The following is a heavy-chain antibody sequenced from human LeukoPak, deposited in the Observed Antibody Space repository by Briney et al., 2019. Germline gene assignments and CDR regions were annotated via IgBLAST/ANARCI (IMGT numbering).Heavy chain of an antibody. CDR2: INPNSGGT. J-gene: IGHJ4*02. CDR3: ASRGSGSYYTPDY. V-gene: IGHV1-2*02. D-gene: IGHD3-10*01. CDR1: GGTVRRFG. Sequence: ASVKVSCKASGGTVRRFGISWVRQAPGQGLEWMGWINPNSGGTNYAQKFQGRVTMTRDTSISTAYMELSRLRSDDTAVYYCASRGSGSYYTPDYWGQGTLVTVSS.